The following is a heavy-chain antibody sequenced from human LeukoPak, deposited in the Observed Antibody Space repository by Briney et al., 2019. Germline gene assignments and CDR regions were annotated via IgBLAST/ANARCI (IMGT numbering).Heavy chain of an antibody. J-gene: IGHJ4*02. V-gene: IGHV3-30-3*01. CDR2: ISYDGSNK. D-gene: IGHD2-2*02. Sequence: QPGGSLRLSCAASGFTFSSYAMHWVRQAPGKGLEWVAVISYDGSNKYYADSVKGRFTISRDNSKNTLYLQMNSLRAEDTAVYYCARADCSSSSCYTISYWGRGTLVTVSS. CDR3: ARADCSSSSCYTISY. CDR1: GFTFSSYA.